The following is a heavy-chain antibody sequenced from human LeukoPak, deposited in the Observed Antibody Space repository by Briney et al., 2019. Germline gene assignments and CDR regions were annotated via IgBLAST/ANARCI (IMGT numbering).Heavy chain of an antibody. CDR1: GFTFSSYG. J-gene: IGHJ4*02. D-gene: IGHD2-21*02. CDR3: ARHYCGGDCYFDC. V-gene: IGHV3-33*01. Sequence: PGGSLRLSCAASGFTFSSYGMHWVRQAPGKGLEWVALIWYDESNKYYADSVKGRFTISRDNSKNTLYLQMNSLRAEDTAVYYCARHYCGGDCYFDCWGQGTLVTVFS. CDR2: IWYDESNK.